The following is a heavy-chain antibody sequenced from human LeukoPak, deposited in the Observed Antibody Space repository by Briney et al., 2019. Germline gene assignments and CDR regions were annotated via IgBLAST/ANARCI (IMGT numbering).Heavy chain of an antibody. CDR3: ARKEYGSGTKYYDP. CDR1: GYTFTSSW. D-gene: IGHD3-10*01. V-gene: IGHV5-51*01. J-gene: IGHJ5*02. CDR2: TYPGDSDT. Sequence: GESLKISCKGSGYTFTSSWIGWVRQMPGKGLEWMGITYPGDSDTGYSPSFQGQVTISADKSISTVYLQWSSLKASDTAMYYCARKEYGSGTKYYDPWGQGTLVTVFS.